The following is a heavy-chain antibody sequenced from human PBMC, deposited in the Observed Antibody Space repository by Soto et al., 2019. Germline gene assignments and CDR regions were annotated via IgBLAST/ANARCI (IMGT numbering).Heavy chain of an antibody. Sequence: QVQLVQSGAEVKKPGSSVKVSCKASGGSFSTYGISWVRQAPGQGHEWMGGFIPVFTTAKYAQKFQGRVSITADESTYTAYMELSSLRSEDTAVYFCARDGVDVSRTTVRHGALDIWGQGTVVTVSS. J-gene: IGHJ3*02. CDR3: ARDGVDVSRTTVRHGALDI. V-gene: IGHV1-69*01. D-gene: IGHD4-17*01. CDR2: FIPVFTTA. CDR1: GGSFSTYG.